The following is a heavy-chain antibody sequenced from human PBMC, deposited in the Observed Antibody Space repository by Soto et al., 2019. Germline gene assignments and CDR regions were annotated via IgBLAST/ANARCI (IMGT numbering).Heavy chain of an antibody. J-gene: IGHJ5*02. CDR1: GGSFSGYY. CDR2: INHSGST. V-gene: IGHV4-34*01. CDR3: ARGRGYSYGYLFDP. D-gene: IGHD5-18*01. Sequence: SETLSLTCAVYGGSFSGYYWSWIRQPPGKGLEWIGEINHSGSTNYNPSLKSRVTISVDTSKNQFSLKLSSVTAADTAVYYCARGRGYSYGYLFDPWGQGPRSPSPQ.